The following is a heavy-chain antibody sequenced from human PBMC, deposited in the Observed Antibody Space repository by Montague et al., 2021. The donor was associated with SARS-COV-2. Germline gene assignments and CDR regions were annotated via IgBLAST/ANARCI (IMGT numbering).Heavy chain of an antibody. J-gene: IGHJ6*02. CDR1: GGSISSGGYY. Sequence: SETLSLTCTVSGGSISSGGYYWSWIRQHPGKGLEWIGSIYYTGGTYYNPSLKSRVTISVDTSKNQFSLKLSSVTAADTAVYYCARDTRIAMLVVVTRYGLDVWGQGTTVTVSS. CDR2: IYYTGGT. D-gene: IGHD3-22*01. CDR3: ARDTRIAMLVVVTRYGLDV. V-gene: IGHV4-39*07.